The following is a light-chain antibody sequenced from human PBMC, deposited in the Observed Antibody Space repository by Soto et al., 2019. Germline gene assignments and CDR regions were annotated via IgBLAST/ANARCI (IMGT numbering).Light chain of an antibody. J-gene: IGKJ2*01. Sequence: DIQMTQSPSSLSASVGDRVTITCWASQTIRTYLNWYQQKPGKAPKLLIYTASSLQSGVPSRFSGSGSGTDFTLTISSLQPEDFATYYCQQSYSTPHTFGQGTKVEIK. CDR3: QQSYSTPHT. CDR2: TAS. V-gene: IGKV1-39*01. CDR1: QTIRTY.